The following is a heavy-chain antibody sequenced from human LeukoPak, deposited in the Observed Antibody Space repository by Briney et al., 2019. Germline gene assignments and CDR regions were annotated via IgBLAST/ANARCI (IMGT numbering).Heavy chain of an antibody. CDR3: ASQIEPYYVDY. J-gene: IGHJ4*02. V-gene: IGHV3-11*01. Sequence: GASLRLSCAASGFTFSDYYMSWIRRAPGKGLEWGSYISSTDSTIYYADSMKGRFSTSRTKAKNSLYLQMNSLRTTHTAMYYCASQIEPYYVDYWGQGTLVTVSS. D-gene: IGHD2/OR15-2a*01. CDR1: GFTFSDYY. CDR2: ISSTDSTI.